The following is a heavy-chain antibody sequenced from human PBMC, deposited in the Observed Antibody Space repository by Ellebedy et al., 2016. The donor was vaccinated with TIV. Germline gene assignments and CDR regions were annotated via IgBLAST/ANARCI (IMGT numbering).Heavy chain of an antibody. Sequence: SETLSLTXAVYGGSFSGYYWNWIRQPPGKGPEWIGEINHSRSTNYNPSLKSRVTISVDTSKNQFSVKLSSVTAADTAVYYCARGDLEEGQAVTKVRRFDYWGQGTLVTVSS. CDR2: INHSRST. J-gene: IGHJ4*02. V-gene: IGHV4-34*01. D-gene: IGHD4-17*01. CDR3: ARGDLEEGQAVTKVRRFDY. CDR1: GGSFSGYY.